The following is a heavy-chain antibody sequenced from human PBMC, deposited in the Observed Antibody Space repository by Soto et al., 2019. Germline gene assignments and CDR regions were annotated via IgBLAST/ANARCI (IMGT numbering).Heavy chain of an antibody. CDR2: IHESGGT. CDR1: GLSITRFY. V-gene: IGHV4-59*01. Sequence: ETLCVTCFFSGLSITRFYWNWIRQTPGRGLEWIGYIHESGGTRYNPSLKSRVSMSLDTSKNQFSLRLSSVTAADTAVYFCAREGSSDELDHWGHGTMVTVSS. D-gene: IGHD1-26*01. CDR3: AREGSSDELDH. J-gene: IGHJ4*01.